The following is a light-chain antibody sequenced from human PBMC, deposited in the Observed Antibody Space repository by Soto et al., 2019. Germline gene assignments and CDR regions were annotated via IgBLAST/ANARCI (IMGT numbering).Light chain of an antibody. J-gene: IGKJ4*02. V-gene: IGKV3-20*01. CDR1: QSIDSGY. Sequence: EIVLTQSPGTLSLSPGERVTLSCRASQSIDSGYFAWYHQKPGQAPRLLMYGASSRATGIPDRFSGSGSGTDFTLTISRLEPEDFAVYYCQQYGSSPLTFGGGTK. CDR2: GAS. CDR3: QQYGSSPLT.